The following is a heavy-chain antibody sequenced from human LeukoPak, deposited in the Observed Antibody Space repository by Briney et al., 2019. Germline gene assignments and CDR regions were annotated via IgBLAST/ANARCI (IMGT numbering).Heavy chain of an antibody. D-gene: IGHD6-13*01. CDR3: ASTIDSSSWPRFDY. V-gene: IGHV4-4*02. CDR1: GGSISSNNW. CDR2: IYHLGST. Sequence: PSETLSLTCAVSGGSISSNNWWSWVRQPPGKGLEWIGEIYHLGSTNYNPSLKSRVTISVDTSKNQFSLKLSSVTAADTAVYYCASTIDSSSWPRFDYWGQGTLVTVSS. J-gene: IGHJ4*02.